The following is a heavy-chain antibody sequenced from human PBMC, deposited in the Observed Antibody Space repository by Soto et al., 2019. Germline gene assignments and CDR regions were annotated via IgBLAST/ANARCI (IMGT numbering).Heavy chain of an antibody. CDR1: GFTFSSYW. J-gene: IGHJ1*01. CDR3: ASGIAVAGKKYFQH. D-gene: IGHD6-19*01. CDR2: IKQDGSET. V-gene: IGHV3-7*01. Sequence: EVQLVESGGGLVQPGGSLRLSCAASGFTFSSYWMGWVRQAPGKGLEWVANIKQDGSETYYVDSVKGRFTITRDNAKNSLYLQMNSLRAEDTAVYYCASGIAVAGKKYFQHWGQGTLVTVSS.